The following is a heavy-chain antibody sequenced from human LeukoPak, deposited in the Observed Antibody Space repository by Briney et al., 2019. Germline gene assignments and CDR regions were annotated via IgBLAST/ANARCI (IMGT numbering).Heavy chain of an antibody. CDR3: ARDSYGNNYFDY. V-gene: IGHV3-53*01. CDR2: IYIGGVT. Sequence: PGGSLRLSCAASGFTVSNSYMTWVRQAPGKGLEWVSVIYIGGVTDYADSVKGRFTISRDNSKNTLSPQLNSLRAEDTAVYYCARDSYGNNYFDYWGQGILVTVSS. D-gene: IGHD4-17*01. J-gene: IGHJ4*02. CDR1: GFTVSNSY.